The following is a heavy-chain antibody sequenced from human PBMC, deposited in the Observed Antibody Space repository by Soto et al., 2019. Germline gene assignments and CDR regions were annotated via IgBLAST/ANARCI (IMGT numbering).Heavy chain of an antibody. CDR3: ARVYYYYGMDV. CDR1: GGSISSSSYY. Sequence: SETLSLTCTVSGGSISSSSYYWGWIRQPPGNGLEWIGSIYYSGSTYYNPSLKSRVTISVDRSKNQFSLKLSSLTASDTAVYYCARVYYYYGMDVWGQGTTVTVSS. V-gene: IGHV4-39*07. J-gene: IGHJ6*02. CDR2: IYYSGST.